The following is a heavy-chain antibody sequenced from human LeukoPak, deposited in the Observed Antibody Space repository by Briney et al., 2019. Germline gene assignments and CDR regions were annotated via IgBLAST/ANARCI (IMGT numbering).Heavy chain of an antibody. J-gene: IGHJ4*02. CDR3: ARITPPSYSGSHYGDFDY. CDR2: ISGYSGNT. D-gene: IGHD1-26*01. CDR1: GYTFTNYG. Sequence: ASVKVSCKASGYTFTNYGFSWVRQAPGQGLEWMGWISGYSGNTNYAQKFQGRVTMTTDTSTSTAYMELRSLRSDDTAVYFCARITPPSYSGSHYGDFDYWGQGTLVTVSA. V-gene: IGHV1-18*01.